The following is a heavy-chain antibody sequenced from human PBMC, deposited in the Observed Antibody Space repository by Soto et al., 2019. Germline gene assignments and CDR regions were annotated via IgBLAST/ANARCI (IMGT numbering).Heavy chain of an antibody. D-gene: IGHD6-13*01. CDR2: IYYSGST. J-gene: IGHJ3*02. CDR1: GGSISSHY. CDR3: ARGRAAAGTGACDI. Sequence: SETLSPTSPVPGGSISSHYLRATWQPPGKGLEWIGYIYYSGSTNYNPSLKSRVTISVDTSKNQFSLKLSSVSAADTAVYYCARGRAAAGTGACDIWGQGTMVTVS. V-gene: IGHV4-59*11.